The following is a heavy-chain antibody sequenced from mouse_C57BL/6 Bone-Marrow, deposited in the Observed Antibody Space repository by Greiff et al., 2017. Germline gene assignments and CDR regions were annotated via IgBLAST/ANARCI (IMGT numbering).Heavy chain of an antibody. D-gene: IGHD1-1*01. CDR2: INPSNGGT. J-gene: IGHJ2*01. CDR1: GYTFTSYW. CDR3: ARERVYYYGSSPYFDY. Sequence: VQLQQSGTELVKPGASVKLSCKASGYTFTSYWMHWVKQRPGQGLEWIGNINPSNGGTNYNEKFKSKATLTVDKSSSTAYMQLSSLTSEDSAVYYWARERVYYYGSSPYFDYWGQGTTLTVSS. V-gene: IGHV1-53*01.